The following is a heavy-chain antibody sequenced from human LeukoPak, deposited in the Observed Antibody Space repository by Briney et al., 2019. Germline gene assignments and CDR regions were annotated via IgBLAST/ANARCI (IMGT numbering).Heavy chain of an antibody. CDR1: GFTFSSYG. D-gene: IGHD3-10*01. J-gene: IGHJ6*02. Sequence: GGSLRLSCAASGFTFSSYGMHWVRQAPGKGLEWVAVIWYDGSNKYYADSVKGRFTISRDNSKNTLYLQMNSLRAEDTAVYYCAKDRGLWFGESDYYYYGMDVWGQGTTVTVSS. V-gene: IGHV3-30*02. CDR3: AKDRGLWFGESDYYYYGMDV. CDR2: IWYDGSNK.